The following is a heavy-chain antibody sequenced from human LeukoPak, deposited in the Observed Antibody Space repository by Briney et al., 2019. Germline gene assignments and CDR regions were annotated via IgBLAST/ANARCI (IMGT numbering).Heavy chain of an antibody. D-gene: IGHD3-9*01. CDR3: ARHQPVLRYFDWLLTLDFDY. CDR1: GVSISSSSYY. J-gene: IGHJ4*02. Sequence: SETLSLTCTVSGVSISSSSYYWGWIRQPRGRGREWIGSIYYSGSTYYNPSFKSRVTISVDTSKSQFTLKLSSVTAADTAVYYCARHQPVLRYFDWLLTLDFDYWGQGTLVTVSS. CDR2: IYYSGST. V-gene: IGHV4-39*01.